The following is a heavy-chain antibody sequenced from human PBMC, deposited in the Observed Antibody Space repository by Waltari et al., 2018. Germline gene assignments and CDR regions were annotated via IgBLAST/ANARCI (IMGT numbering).Heavy chain of an antibody. Sequence: QVQLQESGPGLVKPSETLSLTCTVSGGSISSYYWSWIRQPPGKGLEWIGYIYYSGSTNYNPSLKSRVTISVDTSKNQFSLKLSSVTAADTAVYYCARGGRDLDYWGQGTLVTVSS. J-gene: IGHJ4*02. CDR1: GGSISSYY. V-gene: IGHV4-59*01. CDR2: IYYSGST. CDR3: ARGGRDLDY. D-gene: IGHD3-10*01.